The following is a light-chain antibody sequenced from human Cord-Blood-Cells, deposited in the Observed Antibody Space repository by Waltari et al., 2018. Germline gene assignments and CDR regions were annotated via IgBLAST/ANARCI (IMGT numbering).Light chain of an antibody. Sequence: QSALTQPASVSGSPGQSITISCTGTSSDVGGYNYVSWYQQHPGKAPKLMSYDVSNRPSGFSNRFSGSKSGNTASLTISGRRAEDEADYYCSSYTSSSTYVFGSGTKVTVL. J-gene: IGLJ1*01. V-gene: IGLV2-14*03. CDR3: SSYTSSSTYV. CDR2: DVS. CDR1: SSDVGGYNY.